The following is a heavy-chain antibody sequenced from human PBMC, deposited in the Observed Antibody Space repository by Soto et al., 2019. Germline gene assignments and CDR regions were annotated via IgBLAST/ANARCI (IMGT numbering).Heavy chain of an antibody. Sequence: SETLSLTCTVSGGSISSSSYYWGWIRQPPGKGLEWIGSIYYSGSTYYNPSLKSRVTISVDTSKNQFSLKLSSVTAADTAVYYCARGRTSGTRFDYWGQGTLVTVSS. J-gene: IGHJ4*02. CDR1: GGSISSSSYY. V-gene: IGHV4-39*01. CDR2: IYYSGST. D-gene: IGHD1-1*01. CDR3: ARGRTSGTRFDY.